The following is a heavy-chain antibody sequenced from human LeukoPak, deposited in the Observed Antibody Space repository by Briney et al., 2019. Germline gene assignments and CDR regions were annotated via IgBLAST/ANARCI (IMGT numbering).Heavy chain of an antibody. Sequence: GGSLRLSCAASGFTFSDYYMGWVRQAPGKGLEWVSYISTGSGNTIYYADSEKGRFTISRDNARNSLYLQMNSLRAEDTAVYYCARVSIGWYSFDYWGQGTLVTVSS. CDR2: ISTGSGNTI. J-gene: IGHJ4*02. D-gene: IGHD6-19*01. CDR3: ARVSIGWYSFDY. V-gene: IGHV3-11*04. CDR1: GFTFSDYY.